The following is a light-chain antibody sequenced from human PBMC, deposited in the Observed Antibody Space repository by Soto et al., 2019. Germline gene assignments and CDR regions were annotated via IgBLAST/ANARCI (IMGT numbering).Light chain of an antibody. J-gene: IGKJ1*01. Sequence: DIQMTQSPSTLSGSVGDRVTITCRASQTISSWLAWYQQKPGKAPKLLIYKASTLKSGVSSRFSGSGSGTEFTLTISSLKPDDFATYYCQHYNRYSEAFGQGTKVDIK. CDR2: KAS. CDR1: QTISSW. V-gene: IGKV1-5*03. CDR3: QHYNRYSEA.